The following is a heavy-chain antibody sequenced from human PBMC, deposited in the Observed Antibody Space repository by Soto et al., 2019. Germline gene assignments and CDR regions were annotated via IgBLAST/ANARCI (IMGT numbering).Heavy chain of an antibody. D-gene: IGHD6-19*01. CDR2: ISRSSTTT. CDR3: TRDASGWSVF. CDR1: GFTFSSYS. V-gene: IGHV3-48*01. J-gene: IGHJ5*01. Sequence: GGSLRLSCVVTGFTFSSYSMNWVRQAPGKGLQWVANISRSSTTTFYLDSVKGRFTISRDNFKNSLYLQMSSLRAEDTAVYYCTRDASGWSVFWGRGTLVTVSS.